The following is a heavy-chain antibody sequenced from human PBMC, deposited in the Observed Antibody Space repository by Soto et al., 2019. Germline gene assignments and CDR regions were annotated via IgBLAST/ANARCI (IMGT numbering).Heavy chain of an antibody. CDR3: ARDSVGSGWYSYYYYGMDV. J-gene: IGHJ6*02. CDR1: GFTFSDYY. CDR2: ISSSSSYT. D-gene: IGHD6-19*01. Sequence: PGGSLRLSCAASGFTFSDYYMSWIRQAPGKGLEWVSYISSSSSYTNYADSVKGRFTISRDNAKNSLYLQMNSLRAEDTAVYYCARDSVGSGWYSYYYYGMDVWGQGTTVTVSS. V-gene: IGHV3-11*06.